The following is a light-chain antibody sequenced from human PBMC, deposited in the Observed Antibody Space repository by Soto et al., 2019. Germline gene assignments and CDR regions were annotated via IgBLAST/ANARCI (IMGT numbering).Light chain of an antibody. CDR2: GSS. CDR1: QSVSNNY. J-gene: IGKJ2*01. Sequence: EVVLTQSPGTLSLSPGERATLSCRASQSVSNNYFAWYQQKPGQAPRLLIFGSSDRPTGIPDRFSGSGSGTDCTLTISRREPEEFAVYYCQQYGSSPPYTFGQGTKLEIK. V-gene: IGKV3-20*01. CDR3: QQYGSSPPYT.